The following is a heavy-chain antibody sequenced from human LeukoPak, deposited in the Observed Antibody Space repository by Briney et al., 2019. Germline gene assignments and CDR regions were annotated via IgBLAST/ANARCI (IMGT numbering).Heavy chain of an antibody. D-gene: IGHD6-19*01. J-gene: IGHJ4*02. V-gene: IGHV4-39*07. CDR1: GGSISSYY. CDR3: ARGPVGLASTYSSGAYYFDY. CDR2: VYHSGSS. Sequence: PSETLSLTCTVSGGSISSYYWGWIRQPPGKGLEWIGSVYHSGSSYYNPSLKSRVTISVDMSKNQFSLNLSSLTAADTAVYYCARGPVGLASTYSSGAYYFDYWGQGTLVTVSS.